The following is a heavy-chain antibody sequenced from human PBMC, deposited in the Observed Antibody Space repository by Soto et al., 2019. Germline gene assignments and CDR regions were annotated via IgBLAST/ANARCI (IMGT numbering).Heavy chain of an antibody. J-gene: IGHJ5*02. CDR3: ARGIKYGDYSRWFDP. Sequence: SETLSLTCTVSGGSVSSGSYYWSWIRQPPGKGLEWIGYIYYSGSTNYNPSLKSRVTISVDTSKNQFSLKLSSVTAAHTAVYYCARGIKYGDYSRWFDPWGPGTLVTVSS. CDR2: IYYSGST. D-gene: IGHD4-17*01. V-gene: IGHV4-61*01. CDR1: GGSVSSGSYY.